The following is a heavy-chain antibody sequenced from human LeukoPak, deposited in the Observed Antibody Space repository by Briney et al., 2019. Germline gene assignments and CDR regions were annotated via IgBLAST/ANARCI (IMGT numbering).Heavy chain of an antibody. CDR1: GFTFSPYW. J-gene: IGHJ4*02. D-gene: IGHD6-19*01. CDR2: ISSSSSYI. CDR3: AKDGGYSSGWLTDY. V-gene: IGHV3-21*01. Sequence: PGGSLRLSCAASGFTFSPYWMHWVRQGPGKGLEWVSSISSSSSYIYYADSVKGRFTISRDNAKNSLYLQMNSLRAEDTAVYYCAKDGGYSSGWLTDYWGQGTLVTVSS.